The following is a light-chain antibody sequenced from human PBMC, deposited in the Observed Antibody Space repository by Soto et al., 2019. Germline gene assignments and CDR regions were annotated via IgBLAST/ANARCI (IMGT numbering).Light chain of an antibody. CDR1: RDITNC. CDR3: QQYDILPLT. J-gene: IGKJ3*01. V-gene: IGKV1-33*01. Sequence: DIQMTQTPSSLSASVGDRVTFSCRASRDITNCLNWYHQKPGKAPKYLIYDASTLDTGAPSRFGGSGSGTQFTFSISSLQPEDTATYYCQQYDILPLTFGPGTKVHIK. CDR2: DAS.